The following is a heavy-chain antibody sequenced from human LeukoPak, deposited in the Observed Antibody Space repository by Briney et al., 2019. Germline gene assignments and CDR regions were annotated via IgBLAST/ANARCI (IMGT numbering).Heavy chain of an antibody. CDR1: GFXFDDYA. D-gene: IGHD3-9*01. CDR2: ISWNTGTI. Sequence: PGRSLILSCAASGFXFDDYAIHWVRQAPGKGLEWVSGISWNTGTIGYADSVKGRFTISRDNAKNSLYLQMNSLRVEDTALYYCAKDTTSAILTATDYWGQGTVVTVSS. CDR3: AKDTTSAILTATDY. J-gene: IGHJ4*02. V-gene: IGHV3-9*01.